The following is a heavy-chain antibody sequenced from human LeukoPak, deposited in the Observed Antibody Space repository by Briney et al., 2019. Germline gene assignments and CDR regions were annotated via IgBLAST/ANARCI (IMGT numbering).Heavy chain of an antibody. J-gene: IGHJ4*02. D-gene: IGHD4-11*01. CDR1: GGSISSGAYY. CDR2: IYHSGST. Sequence: PSETLSLTCTVSGGSISSGAYYWNWIRRHPGKGLEWVGYIYHSGSTYYNPSLKSRVTISVDTSKNRFSLKLSSVTAADTAVYYCARVGVYTNYPFDYWGQGTLVTVSS. CDR3: ARVGVYTNYPFDY. V-gene: IGHV4-31*03.